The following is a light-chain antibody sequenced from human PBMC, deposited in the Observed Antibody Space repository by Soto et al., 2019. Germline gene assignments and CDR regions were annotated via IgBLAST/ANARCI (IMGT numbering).Light chain of an antibody. CDR3: QQLNNYPRT. CDR2: TAS. J-gene: IGKJ1*01. CDR1: QGISSY. Sequence: DIQLTQSPSFLSASVGDRVTITCRASQGISSYLAWYRQKPGKAPKLLIYTASTLQSGVPSRFSGSESGTEFTLTISSLQPEDFATYYCQQLNNYPRTFGQGTKVDIK. V-gene: IGKV1-9*01.